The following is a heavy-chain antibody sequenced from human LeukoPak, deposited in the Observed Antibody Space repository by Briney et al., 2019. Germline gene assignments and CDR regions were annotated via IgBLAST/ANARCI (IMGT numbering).Heavy chain of an antibody. CDR1: GYTFTGYY. D-gene: IGHD6-13*01. CDR3: ARDPLRRSGSWFGANWFDP. J-gene: IGHJ5*02. Sequence: ASVKVSCKASGYTFTGYYMHWVRQAPGQGLEWMGWINPNSGGTNYAQKFQGRVTMTRDTSISTAYMELSWLRSDDTAVYYCARDPLRRSGSWFGANWFDPWGRGTLATVSS. V-gene: IGHV1-2*02. CDR2: INPNSGGT.